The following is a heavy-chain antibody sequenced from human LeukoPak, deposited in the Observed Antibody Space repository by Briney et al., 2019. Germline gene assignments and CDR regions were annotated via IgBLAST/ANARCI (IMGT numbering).Heavy chain of an antibody. Sequence: GGSLRLSCEASGFTFSSYWMHWVRQAPGKGLVWVSRINSDGSSTNYADSVKGRFTISRDNAKNTLYLQMNSLRAEDTAVYYCARDNGGTLFDYWGQGTLVTVSS. V-gene: IGHV3-74*01. CDR1: GFTFSSYW. CDR3: ARDNGGTLFDY. J-gene: IGHJ4*02. CDR2: INSDGSST. D-gene: IGHD4-23*01.